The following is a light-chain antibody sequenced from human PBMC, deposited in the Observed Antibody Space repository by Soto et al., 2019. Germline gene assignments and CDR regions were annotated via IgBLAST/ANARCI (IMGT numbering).Light chain of an antibody. Sequence: QSALTQPPSASGSPGQSVTISCTGTSSDVGAYNYVSWYQQHAGKAPKLVIYEVTKRPSGVPDRFSGSKSANTASLTVSGLQAEDEADYYCSSFAPSNTWVFGGGNKLTVL. V-gene: IGLV2-8*01. CDR2: EVT. J-gene: IGLJ3*02. CDR3: SSFAPSNTWV. CDR1: SSDVGAYNY.